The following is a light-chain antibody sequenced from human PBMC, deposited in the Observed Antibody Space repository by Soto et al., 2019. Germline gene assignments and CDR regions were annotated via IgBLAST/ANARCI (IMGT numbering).Light chain of an antibody. CDR1: SSNIGAGYD. CDR2: GNS. V-gene: IGLV1-40*01. CDR3: QSYDSSLSVV. Sequence: QSVLTQPPSVSGAPGQRVTISCTGSSSNIGAGYDVHWYQQLPGTAPKLLIYGNSNRPSGVPDRFSGSKSGTSASLAITGLEAGDEADYYYQSYDSSLSVVFGGGTKLTVL. J-gene: IGLJ2*01.